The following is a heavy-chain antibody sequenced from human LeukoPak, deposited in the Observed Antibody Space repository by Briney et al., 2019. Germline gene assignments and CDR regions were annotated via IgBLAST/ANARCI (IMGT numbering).Heavy chain of an antibody. V-gene: IGHV3-9*01. J-gene: IGHJ4*02. CDR2: ISWNSGSI. CDR3: AKDTGSGSYYALDY. CDR1: GFTFDDYA. D-gene: IGHD3-10*01. Sequence: GRSLRLSCAASGFTFDDYAMHWVRQAPGKGLKWVSGISWNSGSIGYADSVKGRFTISRDNAKNSLYLQMNSLRAEDTALYYCAKDTGSGSYYALDYWGQGTLVTVSS.